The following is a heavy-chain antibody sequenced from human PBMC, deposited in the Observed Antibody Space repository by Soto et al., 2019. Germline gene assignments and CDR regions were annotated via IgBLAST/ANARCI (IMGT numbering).Heavy chain of an antibody. D-gene: IGHD3-10*01. CDR2: IYYSGST. V-gene: IGHV4-59*08. J-gene: IGHJ4*02. Sequence: SETLSLTCTGSGGSISSYYWSWIRQPPGKGLEWIGYIYYSGSTNYNPSLKSRVTISVDTSKNQFSLKLSSVTAADTAVYYCARYYGGYSDYWGQGTLVTVSS. CDR1: GGSISSYY. CDR3: ARYYGGYSDY.